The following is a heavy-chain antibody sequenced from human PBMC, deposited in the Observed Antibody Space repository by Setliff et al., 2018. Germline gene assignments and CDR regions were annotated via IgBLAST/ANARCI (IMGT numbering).Heavy chain of an antibody. Sequence: LRLSCVVSGFSFSNYGMTWVRQAPGKGLEWISYISTSSGTRYYADSVKGRFTISRDNANQSLYLQMNSLRAEDTAVYYCARLALTGYDSSGYYYALEYYYYMDVWGKGTTVTVS. D-gene: IGHD3-22*01. CDR2: ISTSSGTR. J-gene: IGHJ6*03. CDR3: ARLALTGYDSSGYYYALEYYYYMDV. CDR1: GFSFSNYG. V-gene: IGHV3-48*01.